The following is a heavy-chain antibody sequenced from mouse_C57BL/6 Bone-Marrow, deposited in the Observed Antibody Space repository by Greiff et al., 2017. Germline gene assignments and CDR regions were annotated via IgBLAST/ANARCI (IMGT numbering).Heavy chain of an antibody. CDR1: GYTFTSYG. V-gene: IGHV1-81*01. CDR3: AREGDYYGPAWFAY. Sequence: VMLVESGAELARPGASVKLSCKASGYTFTSYGISWVKQRTGQGLEWIGEIYPRSGNTYYNEKFKGKATLTADKSSSTAYMELRSLTSEDSAVYFCAREGDYYGPAWFAYWGQGTLVTVSA. CDR2: IYPRSGNT. J-gene: IGHJ3*01. D-gene: IGHD1-1*01.